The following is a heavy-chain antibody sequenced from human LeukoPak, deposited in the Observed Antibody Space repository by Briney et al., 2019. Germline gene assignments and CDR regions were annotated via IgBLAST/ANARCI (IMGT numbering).Heavy chain of an antibody. D-gene: IGHD2-21*02. CDR2: IKQDGSEK. J-gene: IGHJ4*02. Sequence: GGSLRLSCAASGFTFSSYWMSWVRQAPGKGLEWAANIKQDGSEKYYVDSVKGRFTISRDNAKNSLYLQMNSLRAEDTAVYYCARGIVVVTAIHGYFDYWGQGTLVTVSS. V-gene: IGHV3-7*01. CDR3: ARGIVVVTAIHGYFDY. CDR1: GFTFSSYW.